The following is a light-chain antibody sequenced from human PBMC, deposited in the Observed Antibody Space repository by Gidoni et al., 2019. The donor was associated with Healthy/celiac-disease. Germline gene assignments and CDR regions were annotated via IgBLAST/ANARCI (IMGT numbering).Light chain of an antibody. CDR2: DAS. J-gene: IGKJ1*01. CDR3: QQYNSYSPWT. CDR1: QSISSW. V-gene: IGKV1-5*01. Sequence: DIQMTQSPSTLSASVGDRVTITCRARQSISSWLAWYQQKPGKDPQLLIYDASSLERGVPSRFSGSGSGTEFTLTISSLHPDDFATYYCQQYNSYSPWTFGQGTKVEIK.